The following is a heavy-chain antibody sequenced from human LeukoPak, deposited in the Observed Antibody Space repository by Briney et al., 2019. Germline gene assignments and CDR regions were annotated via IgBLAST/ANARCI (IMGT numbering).Heavy chain of an antibody. CDR3: VTQISGWVY. Sequence: PGGSVRLSCSASGFTFSIQAMHWVRQAPRKGLEYVSGSSGNGGSTYYADSVKGRFIISRDNSKNTVYLQVSSLRPEDTAVYYCVTQISGWVYWGQGTLVTVSS. J-gene: IGHJ4*02. D-gene: IGHD6-19*01. CDR2: SSGNGGST. CDR1: GFTFSIQA. V-gene: IGHV3-64D*06.